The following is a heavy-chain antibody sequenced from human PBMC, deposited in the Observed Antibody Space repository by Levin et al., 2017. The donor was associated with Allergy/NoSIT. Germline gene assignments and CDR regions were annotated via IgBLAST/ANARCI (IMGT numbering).Heavy chain of an antibody. Sequence: SQTLSLTCTVSGGSISSSSYYWGWIRQPPGKGLEWIGSIYYSGSTYYNPSLKSRVTISVDTSKNQFSLKLSSVTAADTAVYYCARLGNEGRYCSSTSCYPTRYYYYMDVWGKGTTVTVSS. D-gene: IGHD2-2*01. V-gene: IGHV4-39*01. J-gene: IGHJ6*03. CDR1: GGSISSSSYY. CDR2: IYYSGST. CDR3: ARLGNEGRYCSSTSCYPTRYYYYMDV.